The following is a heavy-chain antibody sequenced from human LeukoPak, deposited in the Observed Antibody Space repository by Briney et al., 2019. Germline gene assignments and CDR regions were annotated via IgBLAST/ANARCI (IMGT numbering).Heavy chain of an antibody. J-gene: IGHJ4*02. CDR2: IYHSGST. D-gene: IGHD1-14*01. CDR1: GGSISSGGYY. CDR3: ARGPRGYLDY. Sequence: SETLSLTCTVSGGSISSGGYYWSWIRQPPGKGLEWIGYIYHSGSTYYNPSLKSRVTISVDTSKNQFSLKLSSVTAADTAVYYCARGPRGYLDYWGQGTLVTVSS. V-gene: IGHV4-30-2*01.